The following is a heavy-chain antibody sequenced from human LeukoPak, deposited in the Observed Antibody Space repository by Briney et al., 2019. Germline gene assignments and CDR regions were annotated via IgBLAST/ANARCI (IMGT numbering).Heavy chain of an antibody. D-gene: IGHD1-26*01. V-gene: IGHV1-18*01. CDR1: GYTFTSYG. CDR3: ARGSYSGSYPMGDFDY. CDR2: ISAYNGNT. J-gene: IGHJ4*02. Sequence: ASVKVSCKASGYTFTSYGISWVRQAPGQGLEWMGWISAYNGNTNYAQKLQGRVTMTTDTSTSTAYMELRSLRSDDTAVYYCARGSYSGSYPMGDFDYWGQGTLVTVSS.